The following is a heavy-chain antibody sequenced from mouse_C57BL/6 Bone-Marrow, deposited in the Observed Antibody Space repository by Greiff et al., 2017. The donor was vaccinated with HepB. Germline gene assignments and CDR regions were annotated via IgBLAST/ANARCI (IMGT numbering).Heavy chain of an antibody. CDR3: TGGSRGAY. CDR2: IRLKSDNYAT. V-gene: IGHV6-3*01. Sequence: VQLKQSGGGLVQPGGSMKLSCVASGFTFSNYWMNWVRQSPEKGLEWVAQIRLKSDNYATHYAESVKGRFTISRDDSKSSVYLQMNNLRAEDTGIYYCTGGSRGAYWGQGTLVTVSA. CDR1: GFTFSNYW. J-gene: IGHJ3*01. D-gene: IGHD1-1*01.